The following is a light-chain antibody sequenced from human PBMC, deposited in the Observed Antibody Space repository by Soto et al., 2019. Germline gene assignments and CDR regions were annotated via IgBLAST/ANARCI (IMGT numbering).Light chain of an antibody. Sequence: QSVLTQPPSASGTPGQWVTISCSGSSSNIGSNYVYWYQQLPGTAPKLLIYRNNQRPSGVPDRFSGSKSGTSASLAISGLRSEDEADYYCAAWDDSLSGHVVFGGGTQLTVL. V-gene: IGLV1-47*01. J-gene: IGLJ2*01. CDR3: AAWDDSLSGHVV. CDR1: SSNIGSNY. CDR2: RNN.